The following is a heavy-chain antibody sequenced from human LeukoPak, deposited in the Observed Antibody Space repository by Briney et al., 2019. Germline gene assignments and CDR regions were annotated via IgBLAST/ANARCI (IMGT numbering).Heavy chain of an antibody. CDR3: ARGGLRRWFDP. Sequence: SETLSLTCAVYGGSFSGYYWSWIRQPPGKGLEWIGEINHSGSTNFNPSLKSRVTISVDTSKNQFSLKLSSVTAADTAVYYCARGGLRRWFDPWGQGTLVTVSS. CDR1: GGSFSGYY. V-gene: IGHV4-34*01. J-gene: IGHJ5*02. CDR2: INHSGST. D-gene: IGHD4-17*01.